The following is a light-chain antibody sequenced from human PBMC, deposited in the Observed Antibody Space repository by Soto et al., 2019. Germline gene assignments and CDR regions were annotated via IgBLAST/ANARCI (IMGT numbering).Light chain of an antibody. CDR2: TAS. V-gene: IGKV1-12*01. CDR3: LQVSSLSRT. Sequence: IQMTQSPSSLSAVVVEKFTINCRESRGIAERLAWCQQKTGKARQFLNQTASNLHSGVTSRYSASGSRTEFMLSLKSLHPADIATSYCLQVSSLSRTVGQGTKVDSK. CDR1: RGIAER. J-gene: IGKJ1*01.